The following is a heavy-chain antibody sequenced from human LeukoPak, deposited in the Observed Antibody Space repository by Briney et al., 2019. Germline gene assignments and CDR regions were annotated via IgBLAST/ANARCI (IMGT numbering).Heavy chain of an antibody. Sequence: GGSLRLSCAASGFTFINAWMSWVRQAPGKGLEWVSSISSGSSYIYYADSVKGRFTISRDNAKNSLYLQMNSLRAEDTAVYYCARPYYYGSGSYEGYFDYWGQGTLVTVSS. D-gene: IGHD3-10*01. V-gene: IGHV3-21*01. CDR3: ARPYYYGSGSYEGYFDY. CDR2: ISSGSSYI. CDR1: GFTFINAW. J-gene: IGHJ4*02.